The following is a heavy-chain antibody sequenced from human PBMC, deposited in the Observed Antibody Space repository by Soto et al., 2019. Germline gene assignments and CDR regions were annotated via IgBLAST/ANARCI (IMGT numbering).Heavy chain of an antibody. CDR2: IIPIFGTA. Sequence: QVQLVQSGAEVKKPGSSVKVSCKASGGTFSSYAISWVRQAPGQGLEWMGGIIPIFGTANYAQKFQGRVTIPADKSTTPAYRERTGLDSEDRAVYYGANKRPEKAYYYGMDVWAQGTTVTVSS. CDR3: ANKRPEKAYYYGMDV. D-gene: IGHD2-2*01. CDR1: GGTFSSYA. V-gene: IGHV1-69*14. J-gene: IGHJ6*02.